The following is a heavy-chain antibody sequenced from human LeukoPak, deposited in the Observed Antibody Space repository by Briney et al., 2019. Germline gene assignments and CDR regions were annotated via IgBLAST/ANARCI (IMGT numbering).Heavy chain of an antibody. CDR2: ISWNSGSI. Sequence: GRSLRLSCAASGFTFDDYAMHWVRQAPGKGLEWVTGISWNSGSIGYADSVKGRFTISRDNAKNSLYLQMNSLRAEDTALYYCAKDFRYCSGGSCYSGGYFDYWGQATLVTVSS. V-gene: IGHV3-9*01. CDR3: AKDFRYCSGGSCYSGGYFDY. J-gene: IGHJ4*02. CDR1: GFTFDDYA. D-gene: IGHD2-15*01.